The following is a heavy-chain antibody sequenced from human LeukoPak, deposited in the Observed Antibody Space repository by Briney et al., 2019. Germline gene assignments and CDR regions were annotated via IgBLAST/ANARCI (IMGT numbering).Heavy chain of an antibody. V-gene: IGHV4-61*02. Sequence: SETLSLTCTVSGGSISSGSYYWSWIRQPAGKGLEWIGRIYTSGSTNYNPSLKSRVTMSVDTSKNQFSLKLSSVTAADTAVYYCARAGIAARPYFDYWGQGTLVTVSS. CDR2: IYTSGST. CDR3: ARAGIAARPYFDY. J-gene: IGHJ4*02. CDR1: GGSISSGSYY. D-gene: IGHD6-6*01.